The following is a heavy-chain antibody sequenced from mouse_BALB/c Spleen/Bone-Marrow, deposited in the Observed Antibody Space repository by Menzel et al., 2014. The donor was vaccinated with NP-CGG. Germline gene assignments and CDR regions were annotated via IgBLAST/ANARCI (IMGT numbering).Heavy chain of an antibody. CDR1: GYAFSTYW. CDR3: ARGARSAMDY. Sequence: VQVVESGAELVRPESSVKISCKASGYAFSTYWMIWVKQRPGQGLEWIGQIYPGDGDTNYNGKFKGKATLTADKSSSTAYTQLSSLTSEDSAVYFCARGARSAMDYWGQGTSVTVSS. CDR2: IYPGDGDT. V-gene: IGHV1-80*01. J-gene: IGHJ4*01.